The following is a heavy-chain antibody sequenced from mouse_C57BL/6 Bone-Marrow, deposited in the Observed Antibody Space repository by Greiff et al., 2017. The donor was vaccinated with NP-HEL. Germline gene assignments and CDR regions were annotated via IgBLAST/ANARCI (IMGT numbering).Heavy chain of an antibody. V-gene: IGHV5-17*01. CDR2: ISSGSSTI. CDR3: ARGYYGSSGAWFAY. CDR1: GFTFSDYG. D-gene: IGHD1-1*01. J-gene: IGHJ3*01. Sequence: EVHLVESGGGLVKPGGSLKLSCAASGFTFSDYGMHWVRQAPEKGLEWVAYISSGSSTIYYADTVKGRFTISRDNAKNTLFLQMTSLRSEDTAMYYCARGYYGSSGAWFAYWGQGTLVTVSA.